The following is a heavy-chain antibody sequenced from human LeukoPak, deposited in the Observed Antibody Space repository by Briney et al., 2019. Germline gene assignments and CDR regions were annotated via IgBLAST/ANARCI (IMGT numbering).Heavy chain of an antibody. CDR3: ARVGGAHGQISAYFDY. Sequence: SETLSLTCTVSGGSISSSSYYWGWIRQPPGKGLEWIGSIYYSGSTYYNPSLKSRLTISVDTSKNQFSLKLTSVTAADTAVYYCARVGGAHGQISAYFDYWGQGTLVTVSS. V-gene: IGHV4-39*07. D-gene: IGHD3-16*01. J-gene: IGHJ4*02. CDR1: GGSISSSSYY. CDR2: IYYSGST.